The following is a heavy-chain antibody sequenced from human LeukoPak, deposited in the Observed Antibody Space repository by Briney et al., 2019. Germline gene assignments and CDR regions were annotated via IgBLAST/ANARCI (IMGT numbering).Heavy chain of an antibody. J-gene: IGHJ4*02. CDR3: AKHYLEGRCFDY. V-gene: IGHV1-2*02. D-gene: IGHD1-26*01. CDR2: INPKSGGT. Sequence: ASVKVSCKASGYTFTSYDINWVRQAPGQGLEWMGWINPKSGGTNYAQKFQGRVTMTRETSIRTVSMELSRLRSDDTAVYYCAKHYLEGRCFDYWGQGTLVIVSS. CDR1: GYTFTSYD.